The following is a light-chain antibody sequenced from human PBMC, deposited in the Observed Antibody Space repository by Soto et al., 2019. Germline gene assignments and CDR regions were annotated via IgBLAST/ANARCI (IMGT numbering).Light chain of an antibody. CDR3: MQALQTPLFT. CDR1: QRLLHSDGYND. V-gene: IGKV2-28*01. CDR2: LGS. J-gene: IGKJ3*01. Sequence: DIVMPQSPLYLHVTPGEPASISSRPSQRLLHSDGYNDLDWHLQKPGQSPQLLIYLGSNRASWVPDRFSGSGSGTDFTLKISRVEAEDVGVYYCMQALQTPLFTFGPGTKVDLK.